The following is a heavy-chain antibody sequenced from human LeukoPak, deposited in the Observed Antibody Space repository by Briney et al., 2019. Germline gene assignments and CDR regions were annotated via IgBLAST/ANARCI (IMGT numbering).Heavy chain of an antibody. J-gene: IGHJ6*03. CDR2: ISSSSSYI. CDR1: GFTLSSCS. Sequence: PGGSLRLSCAASGFTLSSCSKNWVRQAPGKGLEWVSSISSSSSYIHYADSVKGRFTISRDNAKNSLYLQMNSLRAEDTAVYYCARGYSSGMDVWGKGTTVTVSS. D-gene: IGHD6-19*01. V-gene: IGHV3-21*01. CDR3: ARGYSSGMDV.